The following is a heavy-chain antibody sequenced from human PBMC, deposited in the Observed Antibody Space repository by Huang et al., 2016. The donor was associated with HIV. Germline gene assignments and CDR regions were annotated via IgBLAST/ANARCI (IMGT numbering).Heavy chain of an antibody. V-gene: IGHV3-30*18. CDR2: ISDDGSNN. CDR3: AKDIVATIGPDY. D-gene: IGHD5-12*01. J-gene: IGHJ4*02. Sequence: QVQLVESGGGVVQPGRSLRLSFAASGFTFSNYGMHWVRPAPGKVLEWVAVISDDGSNNYFAVSVKGRFTISRDKSRNTVYLQMNSLRAEDTAVYYCAKDIVATIGPDYWGQGTLVTVSS. CDR1: GFTFSNYG.